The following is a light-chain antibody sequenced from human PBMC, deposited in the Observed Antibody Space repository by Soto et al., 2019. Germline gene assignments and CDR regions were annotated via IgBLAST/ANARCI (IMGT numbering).Light chain of an antibody. CDR1: SSDVGGYNY. Sequence: QSALTQPASVSGSPGQSITISCTGTSSDVGGYNYVYWYQQHPGQAPKLVIYDVSNRPSGVSNRFSGSKSGNTASLIISGLQAEDEADYYCNSYTSRSTYVFGTGTRSPS. CDR2: DVS. CDR3: NSYTSRSTYV. V-gene: IGLV2-14*01. J-gene: IGLJ1*01.